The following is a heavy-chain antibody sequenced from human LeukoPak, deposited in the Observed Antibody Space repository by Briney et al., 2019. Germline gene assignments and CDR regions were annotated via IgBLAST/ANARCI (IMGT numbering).Heavy chain of an antibody. CDR2: IHDSGST. D-gene: IGHD3-22*01. J-gene: IGHJ6*02. V-gene: IGHV4-59*12. CDR1: GGSISSYY. CDR3: ARDQTTAVRSSGPQRYYYGMDV. Sequence: SETLSLTCTVSGGSISSYYWSWIRQPPGKGLEWIGYIHDSGSTNYNPSLKSRVTMSVDTSKNQFSLKLSSVTAADTAVYYCARDQTTAVRSSGPQRYYYGMDVWGQGTTVTVSS.